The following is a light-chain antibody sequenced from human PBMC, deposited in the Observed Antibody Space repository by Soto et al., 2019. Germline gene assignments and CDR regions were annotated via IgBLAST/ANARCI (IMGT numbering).Light chain of an antibody. CDR3: QQRNDWPRIT. CDR1: QTIKTY. Sequence: EIVLTQSPATLSLSPGERATLSCRASQTIKTYLAWYQQKPGQAPRLLTSDASNRATDVPARFSGSGSGTDFKLTINNLAREDFAVYFCQQRNDWPRITFGRGPRLEIK. V-gene: IGKV3-11*01. CDR2: DAS. J-gene: IGKJ5*01.